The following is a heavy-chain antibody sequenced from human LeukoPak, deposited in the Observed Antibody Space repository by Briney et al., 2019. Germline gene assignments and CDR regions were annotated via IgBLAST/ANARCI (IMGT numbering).Heavy chain of an antibody. CDR3: ARVGADYYYDSSGHLV. D-gene: IGHD3-22*01. J-gene: IGHJ4*02. CDR2: IIPIFGTA. V-gene: IGHV1-69*06. Sequence: SVKVSCKASGYTFTCYGISWVRQAPGQGLEWTGAIIPIFGTANYAQKFQGRVTITADKSTSTAYMELSSLRSEDTAVYYCARVGADYYYDSSGHLVWGQGTLVTVSS. CDR1: GYTFTCYG.